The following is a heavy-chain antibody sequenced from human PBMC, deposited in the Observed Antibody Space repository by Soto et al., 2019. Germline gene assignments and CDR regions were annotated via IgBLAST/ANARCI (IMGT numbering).Heavy chain of an antibody. CDR3: ARGASSWVGARDYFDY. D-gene: IGHD1-26*01. CDR1: GGSISSSNW. CDR2: IYHSGST. V-gene: IGHV4-4*02. Sequence: SETLSLMWAVSGGSISSSNWWSWVRQPPGKGLEWIGEIYHSGSTNYNPSLKSRVTISVDKSKNQFSLKLSSVTAADTAVYYCARGASSWVGARDYFDYWGQGTLVTVSS. J-gene: IGHJ4*02.